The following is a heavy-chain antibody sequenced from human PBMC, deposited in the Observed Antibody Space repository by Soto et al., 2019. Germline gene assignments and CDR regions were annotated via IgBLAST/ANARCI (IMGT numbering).Heavy chain of an antibody. V-gene: IGHV3-49*03. J-gene: IGHJ6*02. Sequence: EVQLVQSGGGLVQPGRSLKVSCTTSGFRFGDYAMSWFRQTPGKGPEWTGFIRSKTYGGTREYAASVKVRFTISRDDYKSTVYLQMDSLKTEDTAVYYCTRGAYCGGDCLESAGIDVWGQGTTVTVSS. D-gene: IGHD2-21*02. CDR3: TRGAYCGGDCLESAGIDV. CDR1: GFRFGDYA. CDR2: IRSKTYGGTR.